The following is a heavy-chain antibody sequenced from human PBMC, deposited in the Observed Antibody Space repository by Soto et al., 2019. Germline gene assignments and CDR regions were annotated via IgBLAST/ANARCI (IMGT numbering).Heavy chain of an antibody. CDR3: ARQKKDGVIDY. V-gene: IGHV4-59*01. CDR1: GGSISSYY. CDR2: IYYSGST. D-gene: IGHD4-17*01. Sequence: SETLSLTCTVSGGSISSYYWSWIRQPPGKGLEWIGYIYYSGSTNYNPSLKSRVTISVDTSKNQFSLKLSSVTAADTAVYYCARQKKDGVIDYWGQGTLATVSS. J-gene: IGHJ4*02.